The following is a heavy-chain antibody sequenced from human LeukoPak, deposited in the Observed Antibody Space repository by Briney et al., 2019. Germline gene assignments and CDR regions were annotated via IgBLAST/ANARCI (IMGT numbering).Heavy chain of an antibody. CDR2: ISSSSSYI. CDR3: ARLDLSETVFGVVIIRPFDY. V-gene: IGHV3-21*01. CDR1: GFTFSSYS. J-gene: IGHJ4*02. D-gene: IGHD3-3*01. Sequence: GGSLRLSCAASGFTFSSYSMNWVRQAPGPGLEWVSSISSSSSYIYYADSVKGRFTISRDNAKNSLYLQMNSLRAEDTAVYYCARLDLSETVFGVVIIRPFDYWGQGTLVTVSS.